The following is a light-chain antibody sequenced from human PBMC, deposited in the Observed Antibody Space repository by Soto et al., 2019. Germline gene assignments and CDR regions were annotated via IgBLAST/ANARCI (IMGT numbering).Light chain of an antibody. CDR2: DVS. CDR3: SSYTSSRTVV. Sequence: QAVLTQPASVSGSPGQSITISCTGTSSDIGGYNYVSWYQQHPGKAPKLMIYDVSSRPSGVSNRFSGSKSGNTAALTISGLQAEDEAEYYCSSYTSSRTVVFGGGTKVTVL. CDR1: SSDIGGYNY. J-gene: IGLJ2*01. V-gene: IGLV2-14*01.